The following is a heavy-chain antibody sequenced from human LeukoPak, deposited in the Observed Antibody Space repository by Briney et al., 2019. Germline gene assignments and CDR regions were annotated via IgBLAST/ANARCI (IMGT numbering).Heavy chain of an antibody. CDR2: IIPIFGTA. V-gene: IGHV1-69*05. CDR3: ARENVEMATIFFDY. J-gene: IGHJ4*02. Sequence: SVKVSCRASGGTFSSYAISWVRQAPGQGLEWMGGIIPIFGTANYAQKFQGRVTITTDESTSTAYMELSSLRSEDTAVYYCARENVEMATIFFDYWGQGTLVTVSS. D-gene: IGHD5-24*01. CDR1: GGTFSSYA.